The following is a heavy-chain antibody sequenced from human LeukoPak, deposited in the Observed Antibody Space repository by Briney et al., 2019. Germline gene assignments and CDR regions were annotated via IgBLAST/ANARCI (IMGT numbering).Heavy chain of an antibody. CDR3: ARVGSIAAAGHTLDY. D-gene: IGHD6-13*01. V-gene: IGHV3-21*01. CDR2: ISSSSSYI. CDR1: GFTFSSYS. Sequence: KTGGSLRLSCAASGFTFSSYSMNWVRQAPGKGLEWVSSISSSSSYIYYADSVKGRFTISRDNAKNSLYLQMNSLRAEDTAVYYCARVGSIAAAGHTLDYWGQGTLVTVSS. J-gene: IGHJ4*02.